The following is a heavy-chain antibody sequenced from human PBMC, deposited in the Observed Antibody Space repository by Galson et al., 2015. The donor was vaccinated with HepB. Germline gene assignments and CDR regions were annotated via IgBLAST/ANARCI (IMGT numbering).Heavy chain of an antibody. D-gene: IGHD3-22*01. CDR3: ARDRYDSSGYYIDF. CDR1: GFSFSSHW. V-gene: IGHV3-74*01. CDR2: INSDGSTS. J-gene: IGHJ4*02. Sequence: SLRLSCAASGFSFSSHWMHWVRQAPGKGLVWVSRINSDGSTSTYADSVKGRFTISRDNAKNTLYLQMNSLRAEDTAVYYCARDRYDSSGYYIDFWGQGTLVTVSS.